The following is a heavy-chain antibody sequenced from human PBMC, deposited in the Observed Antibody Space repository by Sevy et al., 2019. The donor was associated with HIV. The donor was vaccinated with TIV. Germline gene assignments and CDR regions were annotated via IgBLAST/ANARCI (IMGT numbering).Heavy chain of an antibody. CDR3: AKERGISFIVGATTGAFDI. CDR2: IKQDGSEK. V-gene: IGHV3-7*01. J-gene: IGHJ3*02. D-gene: IGHD1-26*01. CDR1: RFTFSNYW. Sequence: GGCLRLSCAASRFTFSNYWMSCVRQAPGKGLEWVANIKQDGSEKYYVDSVKGRFTISRDNAKNSLYLQMNSLRAEDTAVYYCAKERGISFIVGATTGAFDIWGQGTMVTVSS.